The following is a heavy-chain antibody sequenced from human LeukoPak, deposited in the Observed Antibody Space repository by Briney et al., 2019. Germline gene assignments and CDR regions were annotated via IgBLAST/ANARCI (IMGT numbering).Heavy chain of an antibody. V-gene: IGHV3-48*01. CDR1: GFTFSSYS. CDR2: ISSSSSTI. Sequence: PGGSLRLSCAASGFTFSSYSMNWVRQAPGKGLEWVSYISSSSSTIYYADSVKGRFTISRDNAKNSLYLQMNSLRAEDTAVYYCARAGRYCSGGSCYSYYYMDVWGKGTTVTVSS. J-gene: IGHJ6*03. CDR3: ARAGRYCSGGSCYSYYYMDV. D-gene: IGHD2-15*01.